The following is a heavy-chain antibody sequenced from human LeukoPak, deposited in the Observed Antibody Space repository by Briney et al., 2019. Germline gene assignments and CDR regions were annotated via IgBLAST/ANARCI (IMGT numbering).Heavy chain of an antibody. CDR3: ARELRSLDF. J-gene: IGHJ4*02. V-gene: IGHV3-7*01. CDR1: GFTFSRYC. D-gene: IGHD3-16*01. CDR2: IKHNGDDL. Sequence: GGSLRLSCAASGFTFSRYCRAWVRQAPGKGLEWVANIKHNGDDLNYVDSVEDRFTISRDNAQNSLYLHMTSLRVEDTAVYYCARELRSLDFWGQGTLVTVSS.